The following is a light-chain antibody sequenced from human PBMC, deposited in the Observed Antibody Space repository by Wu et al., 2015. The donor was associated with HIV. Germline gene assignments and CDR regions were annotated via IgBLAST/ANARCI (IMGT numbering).Light chain of an antibody. Sequence: RVTITCRASQAIGTHLAWYQQKPGKIPKLLITAASTLQSGVPSRFSGSGSGTDFTLTISSLQPEDVATYYCQKYNTAPWTFGQGTKVEIK. CDR1: QAIGTH. V-gene: IGKV1-27*01. J-gene: IGKJ1*01. CDR2: AAS. CDR3: QKYNTAPWT.